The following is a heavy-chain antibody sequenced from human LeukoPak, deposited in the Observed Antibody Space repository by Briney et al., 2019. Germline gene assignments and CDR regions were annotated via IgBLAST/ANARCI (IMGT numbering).Heavy chain of an antibody. CDR3: ARHSDYDFWSGYSPGAFDI. D-gene: IGHD3-3*01. J-gene: IGHJ3*02. Sequence: ASETLSLTCTVSGGSISSYYWSWIRQPPGKGLEWIGYIYYSGSTNYNPSLKSRVTISVDTSKNQFSLKLSSVTAADTAVYYCARHSDYDFWSGYSPGAFDIWGQGTMVTVSS. CDR2: IYYSGST. CDR1: GGSISSYY. V-gene: IGHV4-59*08.